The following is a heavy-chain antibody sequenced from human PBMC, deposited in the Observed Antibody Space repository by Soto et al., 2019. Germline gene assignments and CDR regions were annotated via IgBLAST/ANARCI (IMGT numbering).Heavy chain of an antibody. D-gene: IGHD2-15*01. CDR2: VTGSGDIT. Sequence: GGSLRLSCAASGFTFNNYAMSWVRQAPGKGLEWVSTVTGSGDITYYADSVKGRFTISRDNSKITLYLQMDSLRAEDTALYYCAKPRVGYCTGGSCPHWCDTWGQGTLVTVSS. CDR1: GFTFNNYA. J-gene: IGHJ5*02. CDR3: AKPRVGYCTGGSCPHWCDT. V-gene: IGHV3-23*01.